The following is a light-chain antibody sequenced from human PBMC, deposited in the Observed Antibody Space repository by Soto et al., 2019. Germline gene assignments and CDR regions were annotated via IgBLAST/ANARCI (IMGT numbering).Light chain of an antibody. CDR2: AVS. V-gene: IGKV1-39*01. Sequence: DIQMTQSPSSLSASVGDRVTITCRASQSIGTNLNWYQQGPGKAPTLLIYAVSSLQSGVSSRFSGSGSVTDFALFINILPREDLATYYWQQTYSAPPLFAQGTKVDSK. J-gene: IGKJ1*01. CDR1: QSIGTN. CDR3: QQTYSAPPL.